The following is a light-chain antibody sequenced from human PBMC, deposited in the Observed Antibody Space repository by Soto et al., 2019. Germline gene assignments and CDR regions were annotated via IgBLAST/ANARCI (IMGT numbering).Light chain of an antibody. J-gene: IGKJ2*01. V-gene: IGKV3-15*01. Sequence: EIVMTQSPATLSVSLGERVTLSCRASQSVSSYLAWYQQKPGQAPRLLISDASTRATDIPVRFSGSGSGTDFTLTISSLQSTDLAVYYCLQYSTWPPLYTFGKGTNLEIK. CDR1: QSVSSY. CDR2: DAS. CDR3: LQYSTWPPLYT.